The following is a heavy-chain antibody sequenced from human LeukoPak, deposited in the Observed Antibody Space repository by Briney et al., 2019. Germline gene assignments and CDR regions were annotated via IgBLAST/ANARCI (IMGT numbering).Heavy chain of an antibody. CDR3: ARGYYDSSGYLRD. V-gene: IGHV3-53*01. Sequence: PGGSLRLSLAAFGFTVGANYISWVRQAPGKGREWVSVIYSGGSTYYADSVKGRFTISGDNSKNTLYLQMNSLRAEDTAVYYCARGYYDSSGYLRDWGQGALVTVSS. CDR2: IYSGGST. J-gene: IGHJ4*02. D-gene: IGHD3-22*01. CDR1: GFTVGANY.